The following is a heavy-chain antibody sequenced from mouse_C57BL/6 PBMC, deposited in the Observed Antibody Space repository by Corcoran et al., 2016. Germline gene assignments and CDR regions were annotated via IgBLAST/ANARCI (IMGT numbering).Heavy chain of an antibody. CDR2: INPYNGST. CDR3: ARAVIYYDYDGFAY. D-gene: IGHD2-4*01. CDR1: GYTFTDYY. Sequence: EVQLQQSGPVLVKPGASVKMSCKASGYTFTDYYMNWVKQSHGKSLEWIGVINPYNGSTSYNQKFKGKATLTVDKSSSTAYMELNSLTSEDSAVYYCARAVIYYDYDGFAYWGQGTLVTVSA. V-gene: IGHV1-19*01. J-gene: IGHJ3*01.